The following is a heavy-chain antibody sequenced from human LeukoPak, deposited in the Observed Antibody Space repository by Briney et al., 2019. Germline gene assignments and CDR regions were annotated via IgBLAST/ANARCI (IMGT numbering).Heavy chain of an antibody. J-gene: IGHJ4*02. Sequence: GGSLRLSCAASGFTFSSYWMSWVRQAPGKGLEWVAIIKHDGSEKYYVDSVKGRFTISRDNAKNSLYLQMNSLRAEDTAVYYCARGSFKQWPARYYFDYWGQGTLVTVSS. CDR1: GFTFSSYW. CDR3: ARGSFKQWPARYYFDY. CDR2: IKHDGSEK. V-gene: IGHV3-7*01. D-gene: IGHD6-19*01.